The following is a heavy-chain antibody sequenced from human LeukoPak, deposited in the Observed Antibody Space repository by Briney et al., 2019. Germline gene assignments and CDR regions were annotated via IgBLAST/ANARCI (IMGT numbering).Heavy chain of an antibody. J-gene: IGHJ4*02. CDR3: ARDAGYGYDRFDY. CDR2: IKEDGSDK. CDR1: GFIFSNYW. V-gene: IGHV3-7*01. Sequence: GGSLRLPCEDSGFIFSNYWMAWVRQAPGKGLEWVANIKEDGSDKNYVESMKGRYTISRDNAQNSLYLQMNRLGVEDTAVYYCARDAGYGYDRFDYWGQGTQVTVSS. D-gene: IGHD5-18*01.